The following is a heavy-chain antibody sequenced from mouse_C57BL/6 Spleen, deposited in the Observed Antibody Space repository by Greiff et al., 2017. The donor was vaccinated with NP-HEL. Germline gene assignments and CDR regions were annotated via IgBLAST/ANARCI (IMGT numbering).Heavy chain of an antibody. CDR2: ISSGGSYT. CDR1: GFTFSSYG. Sequence: EVKLVESGGDLVKPGGSLKLSCAASGFTFSSYGMSWVRQTPDKRLEWVATISSGGSYTYYPDSVKGRFTISRDNAKNTLYLQMSSLKSEDTAMYYCARQRDYYGSSYGVDYWGQGTTLTVSS. J-gene: IGHJ2*01. V-gene: IGHV5-6*02. CDR3: ARQRDYYGSSYGVDY. D-gene: IGHD1-1*01.